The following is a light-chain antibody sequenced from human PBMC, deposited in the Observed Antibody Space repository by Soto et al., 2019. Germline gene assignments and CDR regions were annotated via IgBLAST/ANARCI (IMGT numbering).Light chain of an antibody. CDR3: QQYGSSPIT. CDR1: QIVSSNY. Sequence: EIVLTQSPGTLSLSPGERATLSCRASQIVSSNYLAWYQQKPGQAPRLLIYAASSRATGIPDRFSGSGSGTDFTLTISGLEPEDLAVYYCQQYGSSPITFGQGTRLEI. CDR2: AAS. J-gene: IGKJ5*01. V-gene: IGKV3-20*01.